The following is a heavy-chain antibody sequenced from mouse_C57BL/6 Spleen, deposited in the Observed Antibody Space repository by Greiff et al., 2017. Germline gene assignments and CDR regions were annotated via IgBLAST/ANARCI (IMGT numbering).Heavy chain of an antibody. Sequence: QVQLQQPGAELVKPGASVKMSCKASGYTFTSYWITWVKQRPGQGLEWIGDIYPGSGSTNYNEKFQSKATLTVDTSSSTVYMQLSSLTAEDSAVYYGARKRDYPYAMDYWGQGTSVTVSS. CDR2: IYPGSGST. CDR3: ARKRDYPYAMDY. D-gene: IGHD2-4*01. CDR1: GYTFTSYW. J-gene: IGHJ4*01. V-gene: IGHV1-55*01.